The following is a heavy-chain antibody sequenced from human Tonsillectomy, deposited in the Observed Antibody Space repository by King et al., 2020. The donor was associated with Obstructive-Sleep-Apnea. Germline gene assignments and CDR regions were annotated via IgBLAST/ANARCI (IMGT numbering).Heavy chain of an antibody. CDR2: IYHSGST. Sequence: VQLQESGPGLVKPSGTLSLTCAVSGDSISSTNWWSWVRQPPGKGLEWIGEIYHSGSTNYNPSLKSRVTISVDKSKNQFSLKLSSVTAADTAVYYCARGLLLDYDLLTGYFPPRGFDYWGEGTLVTVSS. J-gene: IGHJ4*02. V-gene: IGHV4-4*02. CDR1: GDSISSTNW. D-gene: IGHD3-9*01. CDR3: ARGLLLDYDLLTGYFPPRGFDY.